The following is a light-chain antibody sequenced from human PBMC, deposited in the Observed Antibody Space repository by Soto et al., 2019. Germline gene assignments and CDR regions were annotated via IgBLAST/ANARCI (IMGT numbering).Light chain of an antibody. CDR2: AAS. CDR1: QSVNTN. Sequence: EIVMTQSPATLSVSPGERATLSCRASQSVNTNLAWYQQKPGQAPRLLIYAASTRATGIPARFSGSGSGTEFTLTISSLQSEYFAVYYCQQDNNWPPITFGQGTRLEIK. V-gene: IGKV3-15*01. J-gene: IGKJ5*01. CDR3: QQDNNWPPIT.